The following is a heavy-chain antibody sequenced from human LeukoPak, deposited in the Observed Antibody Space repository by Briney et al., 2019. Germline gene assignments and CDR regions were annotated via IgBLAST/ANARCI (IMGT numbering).Heavy chain of an antibody. D-gene: IGHD2-21*02. CDR1: GFTFSSYA. Sequence: GGSLRPSCAASGFTFSSYAMSWVRQAPGKGLEWVSVFSGGDSSTYYAHSVKGRFTISRDNSKNTLYLQMNSLRVEDTAVYYCAKHRGSYGDFIFLDFWGQGTLVTVSS. CDR3: AKHRGSYGDFIFLDF. CDR2: FSGGDSST. V-gene: IGHV3-23*01. J-gene: IGHJ4*02.